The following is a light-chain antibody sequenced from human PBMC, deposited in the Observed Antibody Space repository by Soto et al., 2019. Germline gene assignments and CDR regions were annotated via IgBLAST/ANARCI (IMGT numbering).Light chain of an antibody. CDR2: DVV. Sequence: QSVLTQPPSASGSPGQSVTISCTGTKSDIGVYDFVSWYQHHPGKAPRLIIYDVVQRPSGVPGRFSGSKSGTSASLAISGLQSEDEGDYYCSAWDNSLNGYVFGPGTKLTVL. CDR3: SAWDNSLNGYV. V-gene: IGLV2-8*01. J-gene: IGLJ1*01. CDR1: KSDIGVYDF.